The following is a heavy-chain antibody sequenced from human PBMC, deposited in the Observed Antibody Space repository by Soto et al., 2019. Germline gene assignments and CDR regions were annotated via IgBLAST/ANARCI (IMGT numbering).Heavy chain of an antibody. CDR3: ARGRGVDS. Sequence: EVHLVESGGGVVQPGGSLRLSCAGSGFTFSNHGMNWVRQAPGKGLEWVANIKADGSEKYYVDSVKGRFTISRDNSKNSMYLQMNSRRGEYTAVYYCARGRGVDSGAQGPRVTFSS. J-gene: IGHJ5*01. CDR2: IKADGSEK. V-gene: IGHV3-7*03. CDR1: GFTFSNHG. D-gene: IGHD3-16*01.